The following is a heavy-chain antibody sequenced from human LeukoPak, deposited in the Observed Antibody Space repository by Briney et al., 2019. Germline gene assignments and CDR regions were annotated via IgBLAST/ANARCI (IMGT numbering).Heavy chain of an antibody. D-gene: IGHD1-26*01. CDR2: INHSGST. Sequence: SETLSLTCAVYGGSFSGYYWSWIRQPPGKGPEWIGEINHSGSTNYNPSLKSRVTISVDTSKNQFSLKLSSVAAADTAVYYCARVVSGAYYYYYYYMDVWGKGTTVTISS. CDR3: ARVVSGAYYYYYYYMDV. J-gene: IGHJ6*03. CDR1: GGSFSGYY. V-gene: IGHV4-34*01.